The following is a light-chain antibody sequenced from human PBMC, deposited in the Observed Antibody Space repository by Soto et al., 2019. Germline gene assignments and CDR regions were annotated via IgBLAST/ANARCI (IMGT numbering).Light chain of an antibody. J-gene: IGLJ2*01. CDR1: SSDVGGYNY. CDR2: EVS. V-gene: IGLV2-8*01. CDR3: SSYAGSNNFV. Sequence: QSALTQPPSASGSPGQSVTISCTGTSSDVGGYNYVSWYQQHPGKAPKLMIYEVSKRPSGVPDRFSGSKSGNTASLTVSGLQAEDEADYCCSSYAGSNNFVFGGGTKVTVL.